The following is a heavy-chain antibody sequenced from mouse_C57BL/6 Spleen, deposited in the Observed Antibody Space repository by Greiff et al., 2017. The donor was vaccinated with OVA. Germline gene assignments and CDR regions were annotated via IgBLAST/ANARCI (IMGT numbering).Heavy chain of an antibody. D-gene: IGHD2-12*01. CDR3: ARKATVVSFDY. J-gene: IGHJ2*01. CDR2: ISSGSSTI. V-gene: IGHV5-17*01. Sequence: EVQLVESGGGLVKPGGSLKLSCAASGFTFSDYGMHWVRQAPEKGLEWVAYISSGSSTIYYADTVKGRVTLSRDNAKNTLFLQMTSLRSEDTAMYYCARKATVVSFDYWGQGTTLTVSS. CDR1: GFTFSDYG.